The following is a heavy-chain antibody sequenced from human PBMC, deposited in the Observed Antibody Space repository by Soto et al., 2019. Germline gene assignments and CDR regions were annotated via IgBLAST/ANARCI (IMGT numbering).Heavy chain of an antibody. CDR1: GYTFTSYG. CDR2: ISAYNGNT. CDR3: ARAPFLIAAAGSGDFDY. V-gene: IGHV1-18*04. J-gene: IGHJ4*02. Sequence: GASVKVSCKASGYTFTSYGISWVRQAPGQGLEWMGWISAYNGNTNYAQKLQGRVTMTTDTSTSTAYMELRSLRSDDPAVYYCARAPFLIAAAGSGDFDYWGQGTLVTVSS. D-gene: IGHD6-13*01.